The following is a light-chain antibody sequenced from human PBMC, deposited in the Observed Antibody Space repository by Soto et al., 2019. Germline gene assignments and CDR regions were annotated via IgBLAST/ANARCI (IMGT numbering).Light chain of an antibody. Sequence: EIVLTQSPGTLSLSPGERATLSCRARQSVSSSYLAWYQQKPCQAPRLLIYGASSRATGNPDRFSGSGSGTDFTLTISRLEPEEFAVYYCQQYGSSSPLTFGPGTKVDIK. CDR1: QSVSSSY. V-gene: IGKV3-20*01. CDR3: QQYGSSSPLT. CDR2: GAS. J-gene: IGKJ3*01.